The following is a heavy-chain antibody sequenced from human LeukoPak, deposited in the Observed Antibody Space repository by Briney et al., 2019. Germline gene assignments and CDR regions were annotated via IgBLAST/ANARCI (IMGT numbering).Heavy chain of an antibody. J-gene: IGHJ4*02. Sequence: GGSLRLSCAASGFTFSRYSMNWVRQAPGRGLEWVSSISSSSSYIYYADSVKGRFTISRDNAKNSLYLQMNSLRAEDAAVYYCARDALRRTPSRFDYWGQGTLVTVSS. D-gene: IGHD4-23*01. CDR3: ARDALRRTPSRFDY. V-gene: IGHV3-21*01. CDR1: GFTFSRYS. CDR2: ISSSSSYI.